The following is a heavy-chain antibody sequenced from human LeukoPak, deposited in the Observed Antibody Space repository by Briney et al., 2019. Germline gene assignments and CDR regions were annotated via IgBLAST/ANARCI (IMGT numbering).Heavy chain of an antibody. CDR3: ASLNCSSTSCISPFDY. CDR1: GGSISGYY. V-gene: IGHV4-34*01. D-gene: IGHD2-2*01. CDR2: INHSGST. J-gene: IGHJ4*02. Sequence: SETPSLTCTVSGGSISGYYWSRIRQPPGKGLEWIGEINHSGSTNYNPSLKSRVTISVDTSKNQFSLKLSSVTAADTAVYYCASLNCSSTSCISPFDYWGQGTLVTVSS.